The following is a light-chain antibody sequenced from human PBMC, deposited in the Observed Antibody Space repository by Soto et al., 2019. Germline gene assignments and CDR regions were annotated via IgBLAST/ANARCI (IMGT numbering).Light chain of an antibody. Sequence: EIVLTQSPGTLSLSPGERATLSCRTSQGVSSAFLAWYQQKLGQAPRLLIYDASIRATGIPDRFSGSVSGTDFTLSISRLEPEDSAVYYCQQYENSVMYTFGQGTKLEIK. V-gene: IGKV3-20*01. CDR1: QGVSSAF. CDR3: QQYENSVMYT. CDR2: DAS. J-gene: IGKJ2*01.